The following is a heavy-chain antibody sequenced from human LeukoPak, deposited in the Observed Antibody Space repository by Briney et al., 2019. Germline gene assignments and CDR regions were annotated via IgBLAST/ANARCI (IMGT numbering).Heavy chain of an antibody. CDR1: GGSNSSYY. V-gene: IGHV4-59*01. CDR2: IYYSGST. CDR3: ARARSGLLEFDP. J-gene: IGHJ5*02. D-gene: IGHD2-15*01. Sequence: PSETLSLTCTVSGGSNSSYYWSWIRQPPGKGLEWIGYIYYSGSTNYNPSLKSRVTISVDTSKNQFSLKLSSVTAADTAVYYCARARSGLLEFDPWGQGTLVTVSS.